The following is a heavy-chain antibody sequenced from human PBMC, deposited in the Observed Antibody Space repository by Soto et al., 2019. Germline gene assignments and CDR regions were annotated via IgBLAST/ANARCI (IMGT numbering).Heavy chain of an antibody. J-gene: IGHJ6*02. V-gene: IGHV1-8*01. CDR2: MNPNSGNT. D-gene: IGHD5-18*01. Sequence: ASVKVSCKASGYTFTSYDINWVRQATGQGLEWMGWMNPNSGNTGYAQKFQGRVTMTRNTSISTAYMELSSLRSEDTAVYYCARGSSIQLWFFRSSHGGPPYGMDVWGQGTTVTVSS. CDR1: GYTFTSYD. CDR3: ARGSSIQLWFFRSSHGGPPYGMDV.